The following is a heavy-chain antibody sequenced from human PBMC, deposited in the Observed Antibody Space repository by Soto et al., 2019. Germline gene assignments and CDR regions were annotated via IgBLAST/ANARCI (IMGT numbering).Heavy chain of an antibody. Sequence: SCKASGYTFTSYYMHWVRQAPGQGLEWMGIINPSGGSTSYAQKFQGRVTMTRDTSAGTVYMQLSSLTSEDTAVYYCARDDSGFSGSHYIDYFNYWGQGALVTVSS. CDR1: GYTFTSYY. J-gene: IGHJ4*02. V-gene: IGHV1-46*01. CDR2: INPSGGST. CDR3: ARDDSGFSGSHYIDYFNY. D-gene: IGHD1-26*01.